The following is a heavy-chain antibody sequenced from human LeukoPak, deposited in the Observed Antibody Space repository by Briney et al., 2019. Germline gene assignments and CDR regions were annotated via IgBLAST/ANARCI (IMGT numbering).Heavy chain of an antibody. J-gene: IGHJ4*02. CDR3: ARAPLLELTPGLLYFDY. CDR1: GGTFSSYA. Sequence: SVKVSCKASGGTFSSYAISWVRQAPGQGLEWMGGIIPIFGTANYAQKFQGRVTITTDESTSTAYMELSSLRSEDTAVYYCARAPLLELTPGLLYFDYWGQGTLVTVSS. D-gene: IGHD1-7*01. CDR2: IIPIFGTA. V-gene: IGHV1-69*05.